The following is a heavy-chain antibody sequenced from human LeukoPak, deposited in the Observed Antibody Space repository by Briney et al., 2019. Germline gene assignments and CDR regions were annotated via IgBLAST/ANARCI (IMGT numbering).Heavy chain of an antibody. J-gene: IGHJ4*02. CDR3: ATGYSYDNYFDY. V-gene: IGHV4-59*01. CDR2: IYYSRST. CDR1: GGSISSYY. D-gene: IGHD5-18*01. Sequence: PSETLSLTCTVSGGSISSYYWSWIRQPPGKGLEWIGYIYYSRSTNYNPSLKSRVTISVDTSKNQFSLKLSSVTAADTAVYYCATGYSYDNYFDYWGQGTLVTVSS.